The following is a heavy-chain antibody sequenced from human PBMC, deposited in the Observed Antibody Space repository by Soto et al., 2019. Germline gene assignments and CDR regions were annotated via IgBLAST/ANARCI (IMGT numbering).Heavy chain of an antibody. J-gene: IGHJ6*02. CDR1: GGTLSSYA. Sequence: QVQLVHSGAEVKKPGSSVKVSCQASGGTLSSYAINWVRQAPGQGLEWMGGFIPIFGTRKYAQKFQGRVTITAVKSTSTAHMELSSLRFEDTAVYYCARGLAPTYDYHYAMDVWGQGTAVTVSS. V-gene: IGHV1-69*06. CDR3: ARGLAPTYDYHYAMDV. CDR2: FIPIFGTR.